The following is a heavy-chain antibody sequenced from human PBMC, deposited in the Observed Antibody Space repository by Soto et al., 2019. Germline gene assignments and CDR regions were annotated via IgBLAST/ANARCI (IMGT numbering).Heavy chain of an antibody. J-gene: IGHJ6*02. Sequence: SVKVSCKASGGTLSSYAIRSVRHDPGQGLEWMGGIIPIFGTANYAQKFQGRVTITADESTSTAYMELSSLRSEDTAVYYCAVIAAAVDYYYYGMDVWGQGTTVTVSS. CDR1: GGTLSSYA. D-gene: IGHD6-13*01. CDR3: AVIAAAVDYYYYGMDV. CDR2: IIPIFGTA. V-gene: IGHV1-69*13.